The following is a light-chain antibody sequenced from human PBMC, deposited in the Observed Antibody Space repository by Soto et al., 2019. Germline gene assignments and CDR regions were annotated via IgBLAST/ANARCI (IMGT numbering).Light chain of an antibody. Sequence: QSVLTQPPSASGTPGQRVTNSCSTSSSNLGDNTVNWYQQVPGTAPKLLIYDYDQRPSGVPDRFSGSKSGTSASLAISGLQSEDEADYYCAAWDASLDGYVFGTGTKLTVL. CDR2: DYD. J-gene: IGLJ1*01. CDR1: SSNLGDNT. V-gene: IGLV1-44*01. CDR3: AAWDASLDGYV.